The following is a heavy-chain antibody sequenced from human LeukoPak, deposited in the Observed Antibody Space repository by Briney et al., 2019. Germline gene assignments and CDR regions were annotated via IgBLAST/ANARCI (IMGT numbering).Heavy chain of an antibody. D-gene: IGHD5-18*01. CDR2: IYYSGST. V-gene: IGHV4-30-4*08. CDR3: ARDLSYGQRNWFDP. Sequence: SETLSLTCTVSGGSISSGGYYWSWIRQPPGKGLEWIGYIYYSGSTYYNPSLKSRVTISVDTSKNQFSLKLSSVTAADTAVYYCARDLSYGQRNWFDPWGQGTLVTVSS. CDR1: GGSISSGGYY. J-gene: IGHJ5*02.